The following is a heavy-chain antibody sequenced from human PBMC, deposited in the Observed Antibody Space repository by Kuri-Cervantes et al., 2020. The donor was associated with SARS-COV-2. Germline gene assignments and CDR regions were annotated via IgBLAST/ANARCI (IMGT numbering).Heavy chain of an antibody. CDR2: ISSESAYI. V-gene: IGHV3-21*01. CDR3: ARDYPLVDC. CDR1: GFSFSTYA. Sequence: LSLTCAASGFSFSTYAMTWVRQARGKGLEWVSSISSESAYIYYAESVRGRFAISRDNARKSVYLQMNSLRAEDTAVYYCARDYPLVDCWGQGSLVTVSS. J-gene: IGHJ4*02.